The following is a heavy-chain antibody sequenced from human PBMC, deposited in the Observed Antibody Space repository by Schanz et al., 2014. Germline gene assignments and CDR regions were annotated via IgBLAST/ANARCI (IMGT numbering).Heavy chain of an antibody. D-gene: IGHD2-8*02. V-gene: IGHV3-NL1*01. CDR3: AKSLESCPGGRCSRGYFDY. CDR1: GFTFSSYS. J-gene: IGHJ4*02. Sequence: QVQLVESGGGVVQPGRSLRLSCAASGFTFSSYSMNWVRQAPGKGLEWVSAINTGVNTYYADSVKGRFTISRDNSKNTLYLQMNSLRAEDTAVYYCAKSLESCPGGRCSRGYFDYWGQGTLVTVSS. CDR2: INTGVNT.